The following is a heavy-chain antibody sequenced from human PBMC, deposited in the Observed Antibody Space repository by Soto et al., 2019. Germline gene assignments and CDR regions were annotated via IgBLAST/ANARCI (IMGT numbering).Heavy chain of an antibody. J-gene: IGHJ6*02. CDR2: IKSKTDGGTT. CDR3: TTEFLVTAATLPGYYYYGMDV. V-gene: IGHV3-15*07. D-gene: IGHD2-2*01. Sequence: GGFLRLSCAASGFTFSNAWMNWVRQAPGKGLEWVGRIKSKTDGGTTDYAAPVKGRFTISRDDSKNTLYLQMNSLKTEDTAVYYCTTEFLVTAATLPGYYYYGMDVWGQGTTVTVSS. CDR1: GFTFSNAW.